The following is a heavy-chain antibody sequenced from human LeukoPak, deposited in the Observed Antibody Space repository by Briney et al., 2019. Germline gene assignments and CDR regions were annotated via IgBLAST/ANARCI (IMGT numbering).Heavy chain of an antibody. D-gene: IGHD3-10*01. CDR3: WPGCGRGSDLEP. CDR2: ISTGGDI. V-gene: IGHV4-4*08. Sequence: PSETLSLTCAVSAGSICNSYCSWARQPPGKGPEFIGYISTGGDINYSPALRMRATTSINPSTKQPSLTLTTATHVETAVYSCWPGCGRGSDLEPWGQGSPVTVSS. J-gene: IGHJ5*02. CDR1: AGSICNSY.